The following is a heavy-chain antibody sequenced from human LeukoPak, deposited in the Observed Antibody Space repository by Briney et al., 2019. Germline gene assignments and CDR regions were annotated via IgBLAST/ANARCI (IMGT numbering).Heavy chain of an antibody. V-gene: IGHV4-39*01. J-gene: IGHJ4*02. D-gene: IGHD6-13*01. CDR1: GGSFSGYY. CDR3: ARLEIAAALKAQEVLDY. Sequence: SETLSLTCAVYGGSFSGYYWGWIRQPPGKGLEWIGSIYYSGSTYYNPSLKSRVTISVDTSKNQFSLKLSSVTAADTAVYYCARLEIAAALKAQEVLDYWGQGTLVTVSS. CDR2: IYYSGST.